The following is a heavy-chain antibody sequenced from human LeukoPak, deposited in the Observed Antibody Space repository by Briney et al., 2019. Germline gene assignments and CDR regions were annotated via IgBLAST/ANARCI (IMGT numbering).Heavy chain of an antibody. D-gene: IGHD3-22*01. J-gene: IGHJ4*02. V-gene: IGHV4-4*02. CDR1: GGSISSSYW. Sequence: SETLSLTCGVSGGSISSSYWWSWVRQPPGKGLEWIGEIYHSGSTHYNPSLKSRVTISVDTSKNQFSLKLSSVTAADTAVYYCAILYYYDSSGPTQFDSWGQGTLVTVSS. CDR3: AILYYYDSSGPTQFDS. CDR2: IYHSGST.